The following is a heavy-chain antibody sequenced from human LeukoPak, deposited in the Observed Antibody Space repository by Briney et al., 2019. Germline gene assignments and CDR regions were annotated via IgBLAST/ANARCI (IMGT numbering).Heavy chain of an antibody. D-gene: IGHD3-10*01. J-gene: IGHJ4*02. CDR1: GGSISSGGYY. Sequence: SQSLSLTCTVSGGSISSGGYYWSWIRQHPGKGLEWIGYIYYSGSTYYNPSLKSRVTISVDTSKNQFSLKLSSVTAADTAVYYCARGGSGSPSFDYWGQGTLVTVSS. CDR3: ARGGSGSPSFDY. CDR2: IYYSGST. V-gene: IGHV4-31*03.